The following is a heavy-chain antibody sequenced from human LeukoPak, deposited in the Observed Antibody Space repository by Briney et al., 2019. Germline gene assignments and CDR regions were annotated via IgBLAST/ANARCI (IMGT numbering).Heavy chain of an antibody. J-gene: IGHJ4*02. V-gene: IGHV3-23*01. D-gene: IGHD1-14*01. CDR3: AKESPYRAPTRTYYFDF. Sequence: GGSLGLSCAASGFTFSNYAMSWVRQAPGKGLEWVSAISGSDGRLFYADSVKGRFTISRDNSKNTVFLQMNSLRAEDTALYYCAKESPYRAPTRTYYFDFWGQGTLVTVSS. CDR1: GFTFSNYA. CDR2: ISGSDGRL.